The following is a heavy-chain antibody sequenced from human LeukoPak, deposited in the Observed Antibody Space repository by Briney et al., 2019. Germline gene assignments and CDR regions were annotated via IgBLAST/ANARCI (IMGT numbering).Heavy chain of an antibody. CDR3: ARDARGYYDSPFDY. Sequence: SETLSLTCTVSGGSISSSSYYWGWIRQPPGKGLEWIGSMYYSGSTFYIPSLKSRVTISVDTSKNQFSLKLSSVTAADTAVYYCARDARGYYDSPFDYWGQGTLVTVSS. V-gene: IGHV4-39*07. J-gene: IGHJ4*02. D-gene: IGHD3-22*01. CDR2: MYYSGST. CDR1: GGSISSSSYY.